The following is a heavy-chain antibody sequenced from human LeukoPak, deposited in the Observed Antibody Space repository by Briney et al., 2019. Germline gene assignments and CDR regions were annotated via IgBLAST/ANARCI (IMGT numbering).Heavy chain of an antibody. CDR2: ISYDGSNK. D-gene: IGHD3-10*01. V-gene: IGHV3-30-3*01. J-gene: IGHJ4*02. CDR3: ARDRYYGSGSYYNGDFDY. CDR1: GFTFSDYY. Sequence: PGGSLRLSCAASGFTFSDYYMSWIRQAPGKGLEWVAVISYDGSNKYYADSVKGRFTISRDNSKNTLYLQMNSLRAEDTAVYYCARDRYYGSGSYYNGDFDYWGQGTLVTVSS.